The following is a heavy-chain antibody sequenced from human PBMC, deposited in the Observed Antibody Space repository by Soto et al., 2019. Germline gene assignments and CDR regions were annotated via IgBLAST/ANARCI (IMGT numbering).Heavy chain of an antibody. CDR3: ARTFDYYGMDV. CDR1: GYSIGSGYY. CDR2: IYHARSV. V-gene: IGHV4-38-2*01. Sequence: SETLSLTCAVSGYSIGSGYYWAWIRQSPGKGLEWIGSIYHARSVYYNPSLNGRVALSMDTSKNHFSLKLTSVTAADTAVYYCARTFDYYGMDVWGQGTTVTVSS. J-gene: IGHJ6*02.